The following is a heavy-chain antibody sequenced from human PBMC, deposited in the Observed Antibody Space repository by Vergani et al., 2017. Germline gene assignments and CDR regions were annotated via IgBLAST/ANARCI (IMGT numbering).Heavy chain of an antibody. J-gene: IGHJ6*03. Sequence: EVQLLESGGGLVQPGGSLRLTCAASEFTFSNYAMNWVRQAPGKGLEWVSGISGSGVSAYYTDSVKGRFTISRDNSKNTLYLQMNSLRAEDTAVYYCAREGTTVTTEAFYYYYYMDVWGKGTTVTVSS. D-gene: IGHD4-11*01. CDR1: EFTFSNYA. CDR2: ISGSGVSA. V-gene: IGHV3-23*01. CDR3: AREGTTVTTEAFYYYYYMDV.